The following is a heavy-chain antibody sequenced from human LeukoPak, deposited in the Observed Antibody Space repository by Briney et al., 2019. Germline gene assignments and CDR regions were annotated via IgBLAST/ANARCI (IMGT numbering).Heavy chain of an antibody. J-gene: IGHJ4*02. Sequence: PGGSLRLSCATSGFTFSTYGMHWVRQAPGKGLEWVAFIRYDGSNKYYADSVKGRFTISRDNSKNTLYLQMNSLRAEDTAVYYCARDFYIAAADDYWGQGTLVTVSS. V-gene: IGHV3-30*02. CDR1: GFTFSTYG. CDR3: ARDFYIAAADDY. D-gene: IGHD6-13*01. CDR2: IRYDGSNK.